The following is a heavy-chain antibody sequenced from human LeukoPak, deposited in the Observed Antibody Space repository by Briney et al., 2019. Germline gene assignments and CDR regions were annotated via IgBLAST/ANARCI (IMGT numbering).Heavy chain of an antibody. V-gene: IGHV3-48*04. CDR3: ARMVAANIDY. CDR2: ISSSSSTI. D-gene: IGHD2-15*01. Sequence: GGSLRLSCAAYGFTFSSYSMNWVRQAPGKGLEWVSYISSSSSTIYYADSVKGRFTISRDNAKNSLYLQMNSLRAEDTAVYYCARMVAANIDYWGQGTLVTVSS. J-gene: IGHJ4*02. CDR1: GFTFSSYS.